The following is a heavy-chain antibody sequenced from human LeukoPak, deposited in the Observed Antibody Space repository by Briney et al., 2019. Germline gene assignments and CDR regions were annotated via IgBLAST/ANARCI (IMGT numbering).Heavy chain of an antibody. V-gene: IGHV3-7*01. CDR3: AKEGAYPIIAYDS. J-gene: IGHJ5*01. CDR2: IKRDGNEK. Sequence: GGSLRLSCAASRFTFSTYTMNWVRHAPGKGLEWVANIKRDGNEKNYVDSVKSRFSISRDNAKNSLYLQMGSLRAEDTAVYYCAKEGAYPIIAYDSWGQGALVTVSS. D-gene: IGHD2/OR15-2a*01. CDR1: RFTFSTYT.